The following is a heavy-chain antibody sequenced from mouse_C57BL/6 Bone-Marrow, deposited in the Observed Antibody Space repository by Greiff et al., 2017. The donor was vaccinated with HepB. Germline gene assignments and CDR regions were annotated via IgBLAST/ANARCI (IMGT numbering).Heavy chain of an antibody. J-gene: IGHJ2*01. CDR2: IWSGGST. CDR3: AKNLGDGLGTFDY. Sequence: VMLVESGPGLVQPSQSLSITCTVSGFSLTSYGVHWVRQPPGKGLEWLGVIWSGGSTDYNAAFISRLSISKDNSKSQVFFKMNSLQADDTAIYYCAKNLGDGLGTFDYWGQGTTLTVSS. CDR1: GFSLTSYG. D-gene: IGHD2-3*01. V-gene: IGHV2-4*01.